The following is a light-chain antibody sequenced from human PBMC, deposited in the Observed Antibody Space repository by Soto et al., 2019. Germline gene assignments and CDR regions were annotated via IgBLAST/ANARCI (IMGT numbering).Light chain of an antibody. J-gene: IGLJ2*01. CDR3: AAWDDSRNGVV. V-gene: IGLV1-44*01. Sequence: QSVLTQPPSASGTPGQRVTISCSGSSSNIGSNTVNWYQQLPGTAPKLLIYSNNQRHSGFPDRFSGSKSGTSASLAISGLQSEDEADYYCAAWDDSRNGVVFGGGTKLTVL. CDR1: SSNIGSNT. CDR2: SNN.